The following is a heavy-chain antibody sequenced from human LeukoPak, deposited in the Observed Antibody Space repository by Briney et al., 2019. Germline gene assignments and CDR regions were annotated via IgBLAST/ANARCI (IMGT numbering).Heavy chain of an antibody. CDR1: GFTFSNTW. CDR3: ARDQAGSLEY. CDR2: IKQDGSTR. D-gene: IGHD1-26*01. V-gene: IGHV3-7*01. J-gene: IGHJ4*02. Sequence: GGSLRLSCAASGFTFSNTWMAWVRQAPGKGLEWVANIKQDGSTRHYVDSVKGRFTISRDNAKKSLYLQMNSLRAEDTAVYYCARDQAGSLEYGGQGTLVTVSS.